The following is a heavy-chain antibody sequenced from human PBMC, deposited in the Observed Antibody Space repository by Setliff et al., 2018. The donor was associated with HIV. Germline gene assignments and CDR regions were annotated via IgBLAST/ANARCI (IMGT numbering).Heavy chain of an antibody. CDR1: GGSITGHY. J-gene: IGHJ2*01. V-gene: IGHV4-34*01. D-gene: IGHD6-19*01. CDR2: INHSGST. Sequence: SETLSLTCTVSGGSITGHYWSWIRQPPGKGLEWIGEINHSGSTYYNPSFKSRVTISVDTSKNQFSLKLSSVTAADTTVYYCARLRIAVAGTLYWYFDLWGRGTLVTVSS. CDR3: ARLRIAVAGTLYWYFDL.